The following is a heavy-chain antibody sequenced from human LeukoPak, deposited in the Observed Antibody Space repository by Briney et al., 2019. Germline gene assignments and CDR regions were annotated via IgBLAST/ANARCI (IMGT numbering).Heavy chain of an antibody. J-gene: IGHJ4*02. CDR2: ISYDGSNK. CDR1: GFTFSSYA. CDR3: ARDLAPLVLDY. D-gene: IGHD3-16*02. V-gene: IGHV3-30*01. Sequence: GSLSLSCAASGFTFSSYAMHWVRQAPGKGLEWVAVISYDGSNKYYADSVKGRFTISRDNSKNTLYLQMNSLRAEDTAVYYCARDLAPLVLDYWGQGTLVTVSS.